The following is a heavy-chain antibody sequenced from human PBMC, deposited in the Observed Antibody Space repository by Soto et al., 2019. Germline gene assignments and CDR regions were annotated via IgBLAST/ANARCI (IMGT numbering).Heavy chain of an antibody. D-gene: IGHD1-1*01. J-gene: IGHJ5*02. Sequence: QVQLVQSGAEVKKPEASVKVSCTASGYTFTGYYIHWVRQAPGQGLEWMGWINPNSGDTHYAQKFQGRVTMTRDTSISTAYMELSSLRSDDTAVYYCARGPFPAEENWNGSYNYCDPWGQGTLGTVSS. CDR3: ARGPFPAEENWNGSYNYCDP. V-gene: IGHV1-2*02. CDR2: INPNSGDT. CDR1: GYTFTGYY.